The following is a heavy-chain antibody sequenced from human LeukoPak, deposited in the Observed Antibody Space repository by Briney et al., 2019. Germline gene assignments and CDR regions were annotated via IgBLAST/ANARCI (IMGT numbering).Heavy chain of an antibody. CDR1: GYTFTGYY. CDR2: INTNSGGT. V-gene: IGHV1-2*06. J-gene: IGHJ4*02. CDR3: AGGPSWYSSSWYGY. Sequence: SVKVSCKASGYTFTGYYMHWVRQAPGQGGEWMGRINTNSGGTNYAQKFQGRVTMTSDTSISTAYMDLSRVSSDDTAVDYCAGGPSWYSSSWYGYRGQGTLVTVSS. D-gene: IGHD6-13*01.